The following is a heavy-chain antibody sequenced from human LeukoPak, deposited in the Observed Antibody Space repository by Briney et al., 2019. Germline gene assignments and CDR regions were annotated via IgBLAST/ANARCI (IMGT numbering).Heavy chain of an antibody. Sequence: ASVKVSCKASGYTFTGYYMHWVRQAPGQGLEWMGWINPNSGGTNYAQKFQGRVTMTRDTSISTAYMELSRLRSDDTAVYYCARVRATVTTILFDYWGQGTLVTVSS. CDR3: ARVRATVTTILFDY. CDR1: GYTFTGYY. D-gene: IGHD4-17*01. V-gene: IGHV1-2*02. CDR2: INPNSGGT. J-gene: IGHJ4*02.